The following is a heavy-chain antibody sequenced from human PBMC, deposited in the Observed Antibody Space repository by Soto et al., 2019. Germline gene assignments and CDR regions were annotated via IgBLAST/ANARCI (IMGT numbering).Heavy chain of an antibody. CDR1: GGSISSGGYY. J-gene: IGHJ6*02. D-gene: IGHD2-21*01. Sequence: QVQLQESGPGLVKPSQTLSLTCTVSGGSISSGGYYWSWIRQHPGKGLEWIGYIYYSGSTYYNPSLKSRITISVDTSKNQFSLKLSSVTAADTAVYYCAASCVACGGFNYYGMDVWGQGTTVTVSS. CDR2: IYYSGST. CDR3: AASCVACGGFNYYGMDV. V-gene: IGHV4-31*03.